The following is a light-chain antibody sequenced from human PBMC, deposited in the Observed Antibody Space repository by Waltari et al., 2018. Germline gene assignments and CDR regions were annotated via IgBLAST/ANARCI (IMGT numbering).Light chain of an antibody. J-gene: IGLJ2*01. CDR3: CSYAGSSVL. Sequence: QSALTQPRSVSGSPGQSVTISCTGTSSDVGGSDSVSWYQQHPGKAPKLMIYDVTKRPSWVPDRFSGSKSGNTASLTISGLQVEDEADYYCCSYAGSSVLFGGGTKLTVL. V-gene: IGLV2-11*01. CDR2: DVT. CDR1: SSDVGGSDS.